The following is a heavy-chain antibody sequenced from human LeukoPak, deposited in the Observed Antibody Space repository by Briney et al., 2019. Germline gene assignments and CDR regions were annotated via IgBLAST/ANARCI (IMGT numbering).Heavy chain of an antibody. D-gene: IGHD6-19*01. J-gene: IGHJ3*02. CDR2: ISAYNGNT. CDR3: ARDSRPYSSGRDDAFDI. V-gene: IGHV1-18*01. Sequence: GASVKVSCKASGYTFTSYDISWVRQAPGQGLEWMGWISAYNGNTNYAQKLQGRVTMTTDTSTSTAYMELRSLRSDDTAVYYCARDSRPYSSGRDDAFDIWGQGTMVTVSS. CDR1: GYTFTSYD.